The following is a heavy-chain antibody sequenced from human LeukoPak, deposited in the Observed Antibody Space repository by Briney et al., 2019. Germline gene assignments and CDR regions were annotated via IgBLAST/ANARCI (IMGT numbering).Heavy chain of an antibody. D-gene: IGHD6-13*01. J-gene: IGHJ4*02. CDR1: GIPFSDYY. CDR2: NSSSSSNT. Sequence: GGSLRPSCVVSGIPFSDYYMNWIRQAAGKGLEWISYNSSSSSNTDYAASVKGRFTISRDNAKSALYLQRNSLRLGVTAVYYSAAGAAADFWGERTLVSVSS. CDR3: AAGAAADF. V-gene: IGHV3-11*03.